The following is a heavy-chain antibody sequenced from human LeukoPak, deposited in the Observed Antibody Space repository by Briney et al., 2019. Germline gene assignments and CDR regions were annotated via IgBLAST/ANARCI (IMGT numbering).Heavy chain of an antibody. D-gene: IGHD2-2*01. CDR3: AREVGYCSSTSCYLRHGLNWFDP. J-gene: IGHJ5*02. Sequence: ASVKVSCKASGYTFTSYGISWVRQAPGQGLEWMGWISAYNGNTNYAQKLQGRVTMTTDTSTSTAYMELRSLRSDDTAVYYCAREVGYCSSTSCYLRHGLNWFDPWGQETLVTVSS. CDR1: GYTFTSYG. V-gene: IGHV1-18*01. CDR2: ISAYNGNT.